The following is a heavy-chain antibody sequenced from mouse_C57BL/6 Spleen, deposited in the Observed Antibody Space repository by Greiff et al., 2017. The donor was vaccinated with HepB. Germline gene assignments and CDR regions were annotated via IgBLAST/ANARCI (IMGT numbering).Heavy chain of an antibody. Sequence: EVKLMESEGGLVQPGSSMKLSCTASGFTFSDYYMAWVRQVPEKGLEWVANINYDGSSTYYLDSLKSRFIISRDNAKNILYLQMSSLKSEDTATYYCARETLGRGYAMDYWGQGTSVTVSS. CDR3: ARETLGRGYAMDY. D-gene: IGHD4-1*01. V-gene: IGHV5-16*01. CDR2: INYDGSST. J-gene: IGHJ4*01. CDR1: GFTFSDYY.